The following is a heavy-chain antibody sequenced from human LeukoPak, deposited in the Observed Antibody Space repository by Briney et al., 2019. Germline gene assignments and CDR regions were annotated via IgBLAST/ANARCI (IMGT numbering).Heavy chain of an antibody. CDR2: ISGSGGST. CDR1: GFTFSSYA. D-gene: IGHD1-26*01. Sequence: GGSLRLSCAASGFTFSSYAMSWVRQAPGKGLEWVSAISGSGGSTYYAASVKGRFTISRDNSKNPLYLQMNSLRAEDTAVYYCAKAVGATNAFDIWGQGTMVTVSS. V-gene: IGHV3-23*01. J-gene: IGHJ3*02. CDR3: AKAVGATNAFDI.